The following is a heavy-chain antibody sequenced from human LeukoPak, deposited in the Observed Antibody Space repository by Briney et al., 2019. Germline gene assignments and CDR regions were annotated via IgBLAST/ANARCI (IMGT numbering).Heavy chain of an antibody. Sequence: SETLSLTCTVSGYSISSGHFWSWIRQPPGKGLEWIGSIYGSGTTYYDPPLRSRVSISADTSKNHFSLELSSVTAAATAVYYCASVGGGSPYWGQGTLVTVSS. D-gene: IGHD3-16*01. CDR1: GYSISSGHF. CDR3: ASVGGGSPY. CDR2: IYGSGTT. V-gene: IGHV4-38-2*02. J-gene: IGHJ4*02.